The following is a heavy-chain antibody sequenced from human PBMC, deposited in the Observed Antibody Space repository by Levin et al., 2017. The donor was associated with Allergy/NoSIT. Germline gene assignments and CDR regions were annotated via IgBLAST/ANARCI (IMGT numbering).Heavy chain of an antibody. CDR2: INPNSGGT. CDR1: GYTFTGYY. Sequence: ASVKVSCKASGYTFTGYYMHWVRQAPGQGLEWMGWINPNSGGTNYAQKFQGRVTMTRDTSISTAYMELSRLRSDDTAVYYCARTSEEARMYYFDYWGQGTLVTVSS. D-gene: IGHD6-6*01. J-gene: IGHJ4*02. V-gene: IGHV1-2*02. CDR3: ARTSEEARMYYFDY.